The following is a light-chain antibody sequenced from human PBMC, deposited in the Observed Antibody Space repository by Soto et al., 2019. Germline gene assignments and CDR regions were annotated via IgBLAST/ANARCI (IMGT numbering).Light chain of an antibody. CDR1: QSVSSY. CDR3: QPYYNWPLVP. J-gene: IGKJ1*01. Sequence: SLATLSLTPGERASLSCRASQSVSSYLAWYQQKPGQAPRLLIYDASNRATGIPARFSGSGSGTEFTLTISILQSEDFAVYYCQPYYNWPLVPFGQGTK. CDR2: DAS. V-gene: IGKV3D-15*03.